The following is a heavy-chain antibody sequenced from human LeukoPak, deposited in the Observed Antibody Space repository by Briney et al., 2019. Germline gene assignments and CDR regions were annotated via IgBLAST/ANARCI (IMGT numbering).Heavy chain of an antibody. CDR2: ISWNSGSI. CDR1: GFTFDDYA. CDR3: AKGVRITMVRGAFDI. Sequence: SLRLSCAASGFTFDDYAMHWVRQAPGKGLEWVSGISWNSGSIAYADSLKGRFTISRDNTKNSLYLQMSSLRAEDTALYYCAKGVRITMVRGAFDIWGQGTMVTVSS. D-gene: IGHD3-10*01. J-gene: IGHJ3*02. V-gene: IGHV3-9*01.